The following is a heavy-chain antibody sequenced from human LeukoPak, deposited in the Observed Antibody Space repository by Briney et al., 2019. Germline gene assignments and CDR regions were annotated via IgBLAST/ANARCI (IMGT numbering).Heavy chain of an antibody. J-gene: IGHJ4*02. D-gene: IGHD3-3*01. CDR3: ARDFTPSGFDY. V-gene: IGHV4-4*07. Sequence: SETLSLTCTVSGGSISSHDWTWIRQPAGKGLEWIGRIYISGSPNYNPSLKSRVTMSVDTSKNQFSLKLISVTAADTAVYYCARDFTPSGFDYWGQGTLVTVSS. CDR2: IYISGSP. CDR1: GGSISSHD.